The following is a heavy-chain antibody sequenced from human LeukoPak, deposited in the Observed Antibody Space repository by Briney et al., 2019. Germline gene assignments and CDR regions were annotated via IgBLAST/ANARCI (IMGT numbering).Heavy chain of an antibody. CDR2: IYYSGST. CDR3: ARDKAAAGSPSFDY. V-gene: IGHV4-31*03. CDR1: GGSISSGGYY. D-gene: IGHD6-13*01. J-gene: IGHJ4*02. Sequence: SETLSLTCTVSGGSISSGGYYWSWIRQHPGKGLEWIGYIYYSGSTYYNPSLKSRVTISVDTSKNQFSLKLSSVTAADTAVYYCARDKAAAGSPSFDYWGQGTLVTVSS.